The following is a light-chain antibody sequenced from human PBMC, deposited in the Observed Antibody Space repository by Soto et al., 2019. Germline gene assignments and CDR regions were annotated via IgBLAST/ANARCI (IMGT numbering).Light chain of an antibody. Sequence: QSVLTQPASVSGSPGQSITISCTGTSSDVGSYPYVSWYQQHPGKAPKLMIYDVNSRPSGVSNRFSGSKSGNTASLTISGLQAEDEAHYYCSSYTTSSTVVFGGGTKVTVL. CDR1: SSDVGSYPY. CDR2: DVN. V-gene: IGLV2-14*03. CDR3: SSYTTSSTVV. J-gene: IGLJ2*01.